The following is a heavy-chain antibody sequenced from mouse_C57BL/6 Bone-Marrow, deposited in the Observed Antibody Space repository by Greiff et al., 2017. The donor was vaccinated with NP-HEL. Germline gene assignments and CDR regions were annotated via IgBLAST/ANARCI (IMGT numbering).Heavy chain of an antibody. V-gene: IGHV2-2*01. J-gene: IGHJ2*01. CDR1: GFSLTSYG. CDR3: ARRGDYYGSSSYDLDY. D-gene: IGHD1-1*01. Sequence: VQLQQSGPGLVQPSQSLSITCTVSGFSLTSYGVHWVRQSPGKGLEWLGVIWSGGSTDYNAAFISRLSISKDNSKSQVFFKMNSLQADDTAIYYCARRGDYYGSSSYDLDYWGQGTTLTVSS. CDR2: IWSGGST.